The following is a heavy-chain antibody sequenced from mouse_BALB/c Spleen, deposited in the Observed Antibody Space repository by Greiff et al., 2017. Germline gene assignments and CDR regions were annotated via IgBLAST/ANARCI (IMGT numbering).Heavy chain of an antibody. J-gene: IGHJ2*01. D-gene: IGHD2-2*01. CDR3: ARSPYGYDGAFDY. CDR2: ISYSGST. Sequence: EVKLVESGPSLVKPSQTLSLTCSVTGDSITSGYWNWIRKFPGNKLEYMGYISYSGSTYYNPSLKSRISITRDTSKNQYYLQLNSVTTEDTATYYCARSPYGYDGAFDYWGQGTTLTVSS. V-gene: IGHV3-8*02. CDR1: GDSITSGY.